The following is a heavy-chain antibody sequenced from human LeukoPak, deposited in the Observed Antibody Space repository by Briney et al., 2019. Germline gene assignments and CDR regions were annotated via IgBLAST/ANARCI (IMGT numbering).Heavy chain of an antibody. D-gene: IGHD1-26*01. Sequence: PSETLSLTCTVSGGSISSSSYYWGWIRQPPGKGLEWIGSIYYSGSTYYKPSLKSRVTISADTSKNQFSLKLSSVTAADTAVYYCARDPAREARDNWFDPWGQGTLVTVSS. CDR3: ARDPAREARDNWFDP. J-gene: IGHJ5*02. CDR2: IYYSGST. CDR1: GGSISSSSYY. V-gene: IGHV4-39*07.